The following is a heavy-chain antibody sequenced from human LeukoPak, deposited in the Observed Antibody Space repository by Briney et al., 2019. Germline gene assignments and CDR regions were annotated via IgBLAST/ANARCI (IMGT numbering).Heavy chain of an antibody. J-gene: IGHJ5*02. V-gene: IGHV4-61*05. D-gene: IGHD3-16*02. Sequence: SETLSLTCTVSGGSISSSSYYWGWIRQPPGKGLEWIGYIYYSGSTNYNPSLESRVTISVDTSKNQFSLKLSSVTAADTAVYYCARDMITFGGVITNNWFDPWGQGTLVTVSS. CDR1: GGSISSSSYY. CDR3: ARDMITFGGVITNNWFDP. CDR2: IYYSGST.